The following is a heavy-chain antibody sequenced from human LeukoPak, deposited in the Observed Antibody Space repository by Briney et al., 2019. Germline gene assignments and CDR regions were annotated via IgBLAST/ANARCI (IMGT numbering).Heavy chain of an antibody. CDR1: GYTFTGHY. CDR2: VSPYSGDT. D-gene: IGHD6-13*01. CDR3: ARVRIEAAGRGLDY. V-gene: IGHV1-2*02. Sequence: GAPVKVSCKASGYTFTGHYMHWVRQAPGQGLEWMGWVSPYSGDTNYAQKFEGRVTMTRDTSINTVYMELSRLTSDDTAVYFCARVRIEAAGRGLDYWGQGTPVTVSS. J-gene: IGHJ4*02.